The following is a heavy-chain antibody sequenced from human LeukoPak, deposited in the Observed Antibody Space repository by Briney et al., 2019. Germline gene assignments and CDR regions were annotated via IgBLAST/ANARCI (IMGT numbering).Heavy chain of an antibody. CDR3: ARGRSSSSWSDY. D-gene: IGHD6-13*01. J-gene: IGHJ4*02. V-gene: IGHV3-74*01. Sequence: PGGSLRLSCAPSGFIFSSYWMHWVRHAPRKGLVWVSRIHSDGSGTTYADSVKGRFTISRDNAKNTLYLQMTGLRDEDAAVYYCARGRSSSSWSDYWGQGTLVTVSS. CDR1: GFIFSSYW. CDR2: IHSDGSGT.